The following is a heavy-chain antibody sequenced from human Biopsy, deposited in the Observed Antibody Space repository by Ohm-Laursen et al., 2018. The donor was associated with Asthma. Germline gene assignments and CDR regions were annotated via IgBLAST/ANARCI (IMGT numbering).Heavy chain of an antibody. CDR2: IYYSGST. Sequence: TLSLTCTVSYGSITSGGYYWTWIRQHPGKGLEWIGFIYYSGSTYYNPSLKSLVSISIDTSKNQFSLKLSSVNAADTDVYYCARAQDYYDSRVYYRSFDYWGQGTLVTVSS. J-gene: IGHJ4*02. D-gene: IGHD3-22*01. V-gene: IGHV4-31*01. CDR1: YGSITSGGYY. CDR3: ARAQDYYDSRVYYRSFDY.